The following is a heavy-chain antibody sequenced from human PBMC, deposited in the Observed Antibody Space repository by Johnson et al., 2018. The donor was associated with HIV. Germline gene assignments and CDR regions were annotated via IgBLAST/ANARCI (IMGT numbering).Heavy chain of an antibody. D-gene: IGHD5-24*01. V-gene: IGHV3-74*01. CDR3: ARFGRGGSHAFDI. CDR1: GFDFSSSW. CDR2: IRNDGSAT. Sequence: VQLVESGGGLVQPGGSLRLSCAASGFDFSSSWMHWVRQAPGKGLVWVSRIRNDGSATTYADSVKGRFTISSDNSRNALYLQMNSLRAEDTALYYCARFGRGGSHAFDIWGQGTMVTVSS. J-gene: IGHJ3*02.